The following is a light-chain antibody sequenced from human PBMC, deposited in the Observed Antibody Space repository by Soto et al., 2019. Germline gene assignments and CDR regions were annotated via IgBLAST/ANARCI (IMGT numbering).Light chain of an antibody. J-gene: IGKJ3*01. CDR3: QQSYSTPT. Sequence: DIQMTQSPSSLSASVGDRVTITCRASQSISSYLNWYQQKPGKAPKLLIYAASSLQSGVPSRFSGSGSGTDFILTISNLQPEDYATYYCQQSYSTPTFGPGTKVDIK. CDR2: AAS. CDR1: QSISSY. V-gene: IGKV1-39*01.